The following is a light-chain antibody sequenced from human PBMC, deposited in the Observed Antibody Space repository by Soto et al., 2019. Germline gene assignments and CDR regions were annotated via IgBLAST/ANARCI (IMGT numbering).Light chain of an antibody. V-gene: IGKV1-39*01. CDR1: QSISNH. J-gene: IGKJ1*01. CDR2: AAS. Sequence: DIQMTQSPSSLSASVGDRVTVTCRASQSISNHLNWYQQKPGKAPKLLIYAASNLHSGVPSRFSGSGSGTDFTLTISSLQLEDFTTYYCQQANTFPWTSGQGTKVDIK. CDR3: QQANTFPWT.